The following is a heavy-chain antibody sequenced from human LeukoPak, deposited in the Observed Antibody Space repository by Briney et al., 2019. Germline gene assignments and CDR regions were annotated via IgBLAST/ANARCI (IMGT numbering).Heavy chain of an antibody. D-gene: IGHD2-2*01. CDR1: GGTFSSYA. V-gene: IGHV1-18*01. Sequence: ASVKVSCKASGGTFSSYAISWVRQAPGQGLEWMGRISAYNGNTNYAQMVQGRVTMTTDTSTSTAYMEVRSLRSDDTAMYYCARDVGDIVTIPAAISVPWGQGTLVTVSS. CDR3: ARDVGDIVTIPAAISVP. CDR2: ISAYNGNT. J-gene: IGHJ5*02.